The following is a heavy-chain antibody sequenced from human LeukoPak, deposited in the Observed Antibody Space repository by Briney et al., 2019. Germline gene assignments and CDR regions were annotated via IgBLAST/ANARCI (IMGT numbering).Heavy chain of an antibody. CDR3: ARASSGWSFDY. J-gene: IGHJ4*02. V-gene: IGHV3-48*01. D-gene: IGHD6-19*01. CDR1: GFTFSSYS. CDR2: ISSSSSTI. Sequence: PSGSLRLSCAASGFTFSSYSMNWVRQAPGKGLEWVSYISSSSSTIYYADSVKGRFTISRDNAKNSLYLQMNSLRAEDTAVYYCARASSGWSFDYWGQGTLVTVSS.